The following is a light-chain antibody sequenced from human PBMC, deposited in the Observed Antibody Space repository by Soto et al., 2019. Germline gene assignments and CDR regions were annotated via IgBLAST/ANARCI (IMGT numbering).Light chain of an antibody. CDR1: QSVSTN. J-gene: IGKJ1*01. CDR2: SVS. V-gene: IGKV3-15*01. Sequence: EIVMTQSPATLSASTGEGATLSCRASQSVSTNLAWYQQKPGQAPRLLIYSVSTRATGIPARFSGSGSGTEFTLTISSLQSEDFAVYYCQQYNNWWTFGQGTKVEIK. CDR3: QQYNNWWT.